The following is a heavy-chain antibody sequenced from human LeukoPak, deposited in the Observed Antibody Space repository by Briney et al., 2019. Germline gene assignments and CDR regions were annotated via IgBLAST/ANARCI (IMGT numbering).Heavy chain of an antibody. CDR1: GFTFSSYE. J-gene: IGHJ6*02. CDR3: ARDIVVVVAATRGYYYGMDV. CDR2: ISSSGSTI. Sequence: GGSLRLSCAASGFTFSSYEMNWVRQAPGKGLEWVSYISSSGSTIYYADSVKGRFTISRDNAKNSLYLQMNSLRAEDTAVYYCARDIVVVVAATRGYYYGMDVWGQGTTVTVSS. D-gene: IGHD2-15*01. V-gene: IGHV3-48*03.